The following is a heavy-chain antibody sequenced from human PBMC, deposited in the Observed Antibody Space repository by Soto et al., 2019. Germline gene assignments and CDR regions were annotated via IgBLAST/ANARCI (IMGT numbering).Heavy chain of an antibody. CDR2: ISGSGGST. CDR1: GFTFSNYA. D-gene: IGHD2-2*02. Sequence: GGSLRLSCAASGFTFSNYAMNWARQAPGKGLEWVSAISGSGGSTNYAESVKGRFTISRDNSKNTLFLQMNSLRAEDTAVYYCAKDPGPFIYCSSISCYTGGPDYWGQGTLVTVSS. CDR3: AKDPGPFIYCSSISCYTGGPDY. V-gene: IGHV3-23*01. J-gene: IGHJ4*02.